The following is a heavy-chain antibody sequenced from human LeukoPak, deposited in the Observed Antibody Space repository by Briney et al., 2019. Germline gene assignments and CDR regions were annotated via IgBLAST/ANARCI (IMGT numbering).Heavy chain of an antibody. CDR2: IIPIFGTA. CDR1: GGTFSSYA. D-gene: IGHD4-11*01. Sequence: SVKVSCKASGGTFSSYAISWVRQAPGQGLEWMGGIIPIFGTANYAQKFQGRVTITTDESTSTAYMELSSLRSEDTAVYYCARAQDYSNYYFDYWGQGTLVTVSS. V-gene: IGHV1-69*05. J-gene: IGHJ4*02. CDR3: ARAQDYSNYYFDY.